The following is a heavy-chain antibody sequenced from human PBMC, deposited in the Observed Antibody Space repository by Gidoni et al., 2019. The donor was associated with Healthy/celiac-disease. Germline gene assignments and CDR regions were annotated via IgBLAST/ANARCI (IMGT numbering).Heavy chain of an antibody. CDR2: ISGNGGST. D-gene: IGHD3-9*01. V-gene: IGHV3-23*01. CDR1: GFTFSSYA. J-gene: IGHJ4*02. Sequence: EVQLLESGGGLVQPGGSLRLSCAASGFTFSSYAISWVRQAPGKGLEWVSAISGNGGSTYYADSVKGRFTISRDNSKNTLYLQMNSLRAEDTAVYYCAARYYDILTGYYNLLFFDYWGQGTLVTVSS. CDR3: AARYYDILTGYYNLLFFDY.